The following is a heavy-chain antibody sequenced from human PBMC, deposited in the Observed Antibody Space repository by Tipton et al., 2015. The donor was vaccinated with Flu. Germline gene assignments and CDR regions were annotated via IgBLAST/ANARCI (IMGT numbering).Heavy chain of an antibody. V-gene: IGHV4-59*01. CDR2: IYSSGST. J-gene: IGHJ4*02. D-gene: IGHD3-10*01. Sequence: TLPLTCSVSGGSITNYYWSWIRQPPGKGLEWIGYIYSSGSTTYNPSLKSRVSMSADTSMNQFSLRLNSMTAADTAIYYCARVLAGHFGEGYFFDYWGQGALVTVSS. CDR3: ARVLAGHFGEGYFFDY. CDR1: GGSITNYY.